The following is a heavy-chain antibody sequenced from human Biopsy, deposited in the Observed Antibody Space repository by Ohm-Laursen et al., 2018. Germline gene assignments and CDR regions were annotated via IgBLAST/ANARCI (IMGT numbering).Heavy chain of an antibody. CDR1: GYIFTSFG. V-gene: IGHV1-18*01. J-gene: IGHJ6*02. Sequence: GASVKVSCNGSGYIFTSFGVSWVRQAPGHGLEWMGWVSTYNGNTEYEQKFQGRVTMTTDTSANTAYMELRGLRSDDTAVYYCARDRHHAAGSYAGMDVWGQGTTVTVSS. D-gene: IGHD3-10*01. CDR3: ARDRHHAAGSYAGMDV. CDR2: VSTYNGNT.